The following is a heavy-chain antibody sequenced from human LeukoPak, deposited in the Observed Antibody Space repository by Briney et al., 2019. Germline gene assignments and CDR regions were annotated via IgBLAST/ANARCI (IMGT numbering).Heavy chain of an antibody. CDR1: GFTFSNAW. J-gene: IGHJ3*02. V-gene: IGHV3-15*01. CDR3: TTGRSMVVSDAFDI. D-gene: IGHD2-15*01. Sequence: GGSLRLSCAASGFTFSNAWMSWVRQAPGKGREWVGRIKSKTDGGTTDYAAPVKGRFTTSRDDSKNTPYLQMNSLKTEDTAVYYCTTGRSMVVSDAFDIWGQGTMVTVSS. CDR2: IKSKTDGGTT.